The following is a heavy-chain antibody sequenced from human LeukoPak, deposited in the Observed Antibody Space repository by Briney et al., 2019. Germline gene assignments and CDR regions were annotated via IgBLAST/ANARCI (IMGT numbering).Heavy chain of an antibody. D-gene: IGHD2-15*01. Sequence: ASVKVSCKASVYTFTSYDINGVRQASGQGLEWMGWMNPNSGNTGYAQKFQGRVTMTRNTSISTAYMELSSLRSEDTAVYYCARAGGYCGRISCPYYFDYWGQGSLVAVSS. CDR3: ARAGGYCGRISCPYYFDY. CDR1: VYTFTSYD. V-gene: IGHV1-8*01. J-gene: IGHJ4*02. CDR2: MNPNSGNT.